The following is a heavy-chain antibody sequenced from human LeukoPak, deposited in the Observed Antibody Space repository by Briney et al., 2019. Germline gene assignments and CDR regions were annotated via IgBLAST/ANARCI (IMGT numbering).Heavy chain of an antibody. CDR3: ARQSAQWLVQDYYGMDV. D-gene: IGHD6-19*01. Sequence: SETLSLTCTVSGGSISSYYWSWIRQPPGKGLEWIGYIYYSGSTNYNPSLKSRVTISVDTSKNQFSLKLSSVTAADTAVYYCARQSAQWLVQDYYGMDVWGQGTTVTVSS. CDR2: IYYSGST. J-gene: IGHJ6*02. V-gene: IGHV4-59*01. CDR1: GGSISSYY.